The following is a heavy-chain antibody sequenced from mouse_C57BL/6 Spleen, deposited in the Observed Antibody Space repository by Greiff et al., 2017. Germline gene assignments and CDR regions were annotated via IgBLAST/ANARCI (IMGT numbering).Heavy chain of an antibody. CDR3: AIRPTVVGSDYFDY. CDR1: GYTFTSYW. J-gene: IGHJ2*01. Sequence: VQLQQPGAELVKPGASVKLSCKASGYTFTSYWMHWVKQRPGQGLEWIGVIHPNSGSTNNNEHFKSKATLTLNKSSSTAYMPLISLTSEDSAVYYCAIRPTVVGSDYFDYWGQGTTLTVSS. CDR2: IHPNSGST. V-gene: IGHV1-64*01. D-gene: IGHD1-1*01.